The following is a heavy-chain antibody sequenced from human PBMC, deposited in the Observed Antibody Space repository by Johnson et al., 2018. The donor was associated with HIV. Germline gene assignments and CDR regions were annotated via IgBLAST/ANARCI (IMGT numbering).Heavy chain of an antibody. V-gene: IGHV3-66*01. Sequence: VQLVESGGGLVQPGGSLRLSCAASGFTVIGNYMSWVRQAPGKGLEWVSVIYSGGSTYYADSVKGRFTISRDNSKNTLYLQMNSRRAEDTAGYYCARDQYYYDSRGVGAFDIWGQGTRVNVSS. D-gene: IGHD3-22*01. CDR1: GFTVIGNY. CDR2: IYSGGST. CDR3: ARDQYYYDSRGVGAFDI. J-gene: IGHJ3*02.